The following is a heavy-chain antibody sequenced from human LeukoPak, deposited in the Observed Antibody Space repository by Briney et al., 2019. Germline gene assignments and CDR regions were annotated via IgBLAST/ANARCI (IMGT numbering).Heavy chain of an antibody. CDR1: GFMFSNYW. D-gene: IGHD3-10*01. CDR2: IKKDGGDK. CDR3: ARDSLIQHGSGSYWGFDY. V-gene: IGHV3-7*03. Sequence: GGSPRLSCAASGFMFSNYWMSWVRQAPGKGPEWVGDIKKDGGDKYYVGSVKGRFTISRDNAKNSLYLQMNSLRAEDTAVYYCARDSLIQHGSGSYWGFDYWGQGILVTVSS. J-gene: IGHJ4*02.